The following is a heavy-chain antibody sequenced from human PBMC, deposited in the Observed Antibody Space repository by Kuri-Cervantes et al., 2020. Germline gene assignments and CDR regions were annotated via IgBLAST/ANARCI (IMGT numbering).Heavy chain of an antibody. D-gene: IGHD3-9*01. CDR2: IYTSGST. CDR1: GGSISSGSYY. J-gene: IGHJ5*02. Sequence: SCTVSGGSISSGSYYWSWIRQPAGKGLEWIGRIYTSGSTNYNPSLKSRVTISVDTSKNQFSLKLSSVTAADTAVYYCARQTADYDILTGYYQTQNWFDPWGRGTLVTVSS. CDR3: ARQTADYDILTGYYQTQNWFDP. V-gene: IGHV4-61*02.